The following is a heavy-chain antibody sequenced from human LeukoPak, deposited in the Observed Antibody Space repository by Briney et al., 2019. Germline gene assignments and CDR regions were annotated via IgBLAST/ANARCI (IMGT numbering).Heavy chain of an antibody. CDR3: ARHVFHSSTWYGPIDY. J-gene: IGHJ4*02. CDR2: IYYSGST. V-gene: IGHV4-39*01. Sequence: PSETLSLTCTVSGGSISSGGYYWSWIRQHPGKGLEWIGYIYYSGSTYYNPSLKSRVTISVDTSKNQFSLKLNSVTATDTAVYYCARHVFHSSTWYGPIDYWGQGTLVTVSS. CDR1: GGSISSGGYY. D-gene: IGHD6-13*01.